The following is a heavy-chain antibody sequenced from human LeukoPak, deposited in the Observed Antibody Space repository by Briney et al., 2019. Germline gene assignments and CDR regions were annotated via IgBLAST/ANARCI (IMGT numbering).Heavy chain of an antibody. Sequence: ASVKVSCKASGYTFTGYCMHWVRQAPGQGLEWMGWINPNSGGTNYAQKFQGRVTMTRDTSISTAYMELSRLRSDDTAVYYCARDRDDGSGIFDYWGQGTLVTVSS. CDR1: GYTFTGYC. V-gene: IGHV1-2*02. J-gene: IGHJ4*02. D-gene: IGHD3-10*01. CDR3: ARDRDDGSGIFDY. CDR2: INPNSGGT.